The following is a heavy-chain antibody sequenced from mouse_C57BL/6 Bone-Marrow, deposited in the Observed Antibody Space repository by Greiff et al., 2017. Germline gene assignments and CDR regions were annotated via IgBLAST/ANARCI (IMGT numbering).Heavy chain of an antibody. CDR1: GYTFTSYW. D-gene: IGHD1-1*01. V-gene: IGHV1-64*01. CDR2: IHPNSGST. J-gene: IGHJ2*01. CDR3: ARETYYGSSYRFDY. Sequence: QVQLQQPGAELVKPGASVKLSCKASGYTFTSYWMHWVKQRPGQGLEWIGMIHPNSGSTNYNEKFKSKATLTVDKSSSTAYMQLSSLTSVDTPVYYCARETYYGSSYRFDYWGQGTTLTVSS.